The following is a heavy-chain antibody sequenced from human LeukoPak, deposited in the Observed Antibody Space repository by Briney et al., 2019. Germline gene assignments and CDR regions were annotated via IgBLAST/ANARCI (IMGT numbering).Heavy chain of an antibody. D-gene: IGHD3-3*01. J-gene: IGHJ5*02. CDR2: IYYSGST. CDR1: GGSLSSYY. V-gene: IGHV4-59*01. CDR3: ARERGDTIFGVVTLHYNWFDP. Sequence: SETLSLACTVSGGSLSSYYWSWIRQPPGKGLEWIGYIYYSGSTNYNPSLKSRVTISVDTSKNQFSLKLSSVTAADTAVYYCARERGDTIFGVVTLHYNWFDPWGQGTLVTVSS.